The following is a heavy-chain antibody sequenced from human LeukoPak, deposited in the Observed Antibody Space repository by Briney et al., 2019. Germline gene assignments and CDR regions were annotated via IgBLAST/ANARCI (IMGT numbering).Heavy chain of an antibody. J-gene: IGHJ6*03. CDR3: ARALYSSSIRFYYYMDV. Sequence: ASVKVSCKASGYTFTSYDINWVRQATGQWLEWMGWMNPNSGNTGYAQKFQGRVITTRNTSISTAYMELSSLRSEDTAVYYCARALYSSSIRFYYYMDVWGKGTTVTVSS. V-gene: IGHV1-8*01. D-gene: IGHD6-6*01. CDR2: MNPNSGNT. CDR1: GYTFTSYD.